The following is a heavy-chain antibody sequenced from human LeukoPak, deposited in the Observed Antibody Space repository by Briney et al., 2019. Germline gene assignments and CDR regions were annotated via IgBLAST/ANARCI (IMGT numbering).Heavy chain of an antibody. CDR3: ARLSCSGGSCYSSWFDP. D-gene: IGHD2-15*01. V-gene: IGHV4-34*01. CDR1: GGSFSGHY. Sequence: SETLSLTCAVYGGSFSGHYWTWIRQPPGKGLEWIGEINHSGSTNYNPSLKSRVTISVDTSKNQFSLKLSSVTAADTAVYYCARLSCSGGSCYSSWFDPWGQGTLVTVSS. J-gene: IGHJ5*02. CDR2: INHSGST.